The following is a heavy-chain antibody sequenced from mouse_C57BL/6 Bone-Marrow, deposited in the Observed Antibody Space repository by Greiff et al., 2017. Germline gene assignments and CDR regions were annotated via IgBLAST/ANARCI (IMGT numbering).Heavy chain of an antibody. CDR3: TPRKYYGRSYQFAY. CDR1: GFTFSDAW. Sequence: EVKVEESGGGLVQPGGSMKLSCAASGFTFSDAWMDWVRQSPEKGLEWVAEIRNKANNHATYYAESVKGRFTISRDDSKSSVYLQMNSLRAEDTGNYYGTPRKYYGRSYQFAYWGQGTLVTVAA. J-gene: IGHJ3*01. CDR2: IRNKANNHAT. D-gene: IGHD1-1*01. V-gene: IGHV6-6*01.